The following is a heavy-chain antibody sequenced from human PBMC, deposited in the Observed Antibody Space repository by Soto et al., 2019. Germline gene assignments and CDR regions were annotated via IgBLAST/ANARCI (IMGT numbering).Heavy chain of an antibody. J-gene: IGHJ6*02. CDR1: GGSISSSSYY. V-gene: IGHV4-39*01. D-gene: IGHD3-10*01. CDR2: IYYSGST. Sequence: QLQLQESGPGLVKPSETLSLTCTVSGGSISSSSYYWGWIRQPPGKGLEWIGSIYYSGSTYYNPSLKSRVTISVDTSKNQFSLKLSSVTAADTAVYYCASRGQVLLWFGEPYGMDVWGQGTTVTVSS. CDR3: ASRGQVLLWFGEPYGMDV.